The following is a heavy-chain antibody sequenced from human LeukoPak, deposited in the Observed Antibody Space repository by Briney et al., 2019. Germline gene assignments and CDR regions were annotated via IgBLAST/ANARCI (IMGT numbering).Heavy chain of an antibody. CDR1: GFTVSSNY. Sequence: GGSLRLSCAASGFTVSSNYMSWVRQAPGKGLEWVSVIYSGGSTYYADSVKGRFTISRDNSKNTLYLQMNSLRAEDTAVYYCARDLYCSGGTCHHFDYWGQGTLVTVSS. V-gene: IGHV3-66*01. CDR2: IYSGGST. CDR3: ARDLYCSGGTCHHFDY. J-gene: IGHJ4*02. D-gene: IGHD2-15*01.